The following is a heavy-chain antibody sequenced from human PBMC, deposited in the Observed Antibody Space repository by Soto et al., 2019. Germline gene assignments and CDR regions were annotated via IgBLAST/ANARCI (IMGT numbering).Heavy chain of an antibody. CDR1: GVTFSNYA. Sequence: GGSMKLSCAASGVTFSNYAMTWVRQAPGKGLEWVSGISGSGTNTYYADSVKGRFTISRDNSKNTLYLRMNSLRAEDTAVYYCAKESYIDFWSGYSTIEYYFDYWGQGILVTVSS. D-gene: IGHD3-3*01. V-gene: IGHV3-23*01. CDR3: AKESYIDFWSGYSTIEYYFDY. CDR2: ISGSGTNT. J-gene: IGHJ4*02.